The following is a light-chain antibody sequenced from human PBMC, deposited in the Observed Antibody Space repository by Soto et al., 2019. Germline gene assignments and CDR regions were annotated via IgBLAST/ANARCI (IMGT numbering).Light chain of an antibody. Sequence: DIVMTQSPDSLAVSLGERATINCKSSQSVLYSSNNKNYLAWYQQKPGQPPQLLIYWASTRESGVPDRFGGSGSGTDFTLTISSLQAEDVAVYYCQQYYSTPLTFGGGTKVDIK. CDR1: QSVLYSSNNKNY. CDR3: QQYYSTPLT. V-gene: IGKV4-1*01. J-gene: IGKJ4*01. CDR2: WAS.